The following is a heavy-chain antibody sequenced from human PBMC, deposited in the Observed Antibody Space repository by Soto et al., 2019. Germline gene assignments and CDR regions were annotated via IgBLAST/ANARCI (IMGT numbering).Heavy chain of an antibody. J-gene: IGHJ6*02. V-gene: IGHV1-8*01. CDR2: MNPNSGNT. CDR1: GYTFTSYD. Sequence: QVQLVQSGAEVKKPGASVKVPCKASGYTFTSYDINWVRQATGQGLEWMGWMNPNSGNTGYAQKLRGRVTMTRNNSISTAYMELNSLRSEDTAVYYCSREVNIYGLDVWGQGTTVTVSS. CDR3: SREVNIYGLDV.